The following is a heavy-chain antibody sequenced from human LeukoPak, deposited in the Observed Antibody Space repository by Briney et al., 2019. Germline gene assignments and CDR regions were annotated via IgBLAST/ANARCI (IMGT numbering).Heavy chain of an antibody. CDR3: ARVPAAAGYYFDY. CDR1: GDSVSSGSYY. J-gene: IGHJ4*02. D-gene: IGHD6-13*01. CDR2: IYYSGST. V-gene: IGHV4-61*01. Sequence: SETLSLTCTVSGDSVSSGSYYWSWIRQPPGKGLEWIGYIYYSGSTNYNPSLKSRVTISVDTSKNQFSLKPSSVTAADTAVYYCARVPAAAGYYFDYWGQGTLVTVSS.